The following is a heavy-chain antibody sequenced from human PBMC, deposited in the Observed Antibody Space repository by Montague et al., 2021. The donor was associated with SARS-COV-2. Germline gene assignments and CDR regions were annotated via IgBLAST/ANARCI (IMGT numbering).Heavy chain of an antibody. D-gene: IGHD3-22*01. CDR3: AHRIARHYDTSAYFWGPFDF. CDR2: IDWDEDQ. V-gene: IGHV2-70*01. J-gene: IGHJ4*02. Sequence: PALVKPTQTLTLTCTFSGFSLNTSGMCVSWIRQPPGKALEWLALIDWDEDQYYSTSLKTRLTISKDTSKNQVVLTMTNMDPIDTATYYCAHRIARHYDTSAYFWGPFDFWGQGTLVTVSS. CDR1: GFSLNTSGMC.